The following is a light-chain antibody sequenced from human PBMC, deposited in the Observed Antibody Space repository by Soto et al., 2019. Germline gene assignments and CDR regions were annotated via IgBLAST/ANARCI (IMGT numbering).Light chain of an antibody. CDR3: QQYYSYPQYT. CDR2: AAS. V-gene: IGKV1-8*01. CDR1: QGISSY. J-gene: IGKJ2*01. Sequence: AIRMTQSPSSFSASTGDRVTITCRASQGISSYLAWYQQKPGKAPKLLIYAASTLQSGVPSRFSGSGSGTDFTLTISCLQSEDFATYYCQQYYSYPQYTVGQGTKLEIK.